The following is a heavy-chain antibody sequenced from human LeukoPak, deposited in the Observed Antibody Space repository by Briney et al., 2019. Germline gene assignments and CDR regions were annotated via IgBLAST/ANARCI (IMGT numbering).Heavy chain of an antibody. D-gene: IGHD6-19*01. J-gene: IGHJ4*02. V-gene: IGHV3-7*01. CDR3: VTKEPSTSGWSY. CDR2: IKEDGSEK. CDR1: GFTFNRDW. Sequence: GRSLRLSCTASGFTFNRDWTAWVRQAPGKGLEWVANIKEDGSEKNYVDSVKGRFTISRDNAENSVYLQMNDLRAEDTGVYYCVTKEPSTSGWSYWGQGTLVTVSS.